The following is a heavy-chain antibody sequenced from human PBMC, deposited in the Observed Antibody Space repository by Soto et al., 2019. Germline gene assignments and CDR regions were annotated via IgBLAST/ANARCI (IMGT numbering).Heavy chain of an antibody. D-gene: IGHD4-17*01. CDR2: IYYSGST. CDR1: GGSISSSSYY. J-gene: IGHJ4*02. V-gene: IGHV4-39*01. Sequence: QLQLQESGPGLVKPSETLSLTCTVSGGSISSSSYYWGWIRQPPGKGLEWIGSIYYSGSTYYNPSLKSRVTISVDTSKNQFSLKLSSVTAADTAVYYCARLADYGGVAYYFDYWGQGTLVTVSS. CDR3: ARLADYGGVAYYFDY.